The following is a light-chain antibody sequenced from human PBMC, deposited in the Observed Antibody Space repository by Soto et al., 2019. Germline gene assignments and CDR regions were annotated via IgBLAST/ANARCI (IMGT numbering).Light chain of an antibody. CDR3: KQYNTYSK. J-gene: IGKJ5*01. CDR2: DAS. CDR1: QNIRNW. V-gene: IGKV1-5*01. Sequence: DIQMTQSPSTLAASVGYIVTITCRASQNIRNWLAWYQQKPGKAPNPLIYDASSLKSGVPARFSGSGSGTEFTLTISSLQPDDFATYYCKQYNTYSKFGQGTRLEIK.